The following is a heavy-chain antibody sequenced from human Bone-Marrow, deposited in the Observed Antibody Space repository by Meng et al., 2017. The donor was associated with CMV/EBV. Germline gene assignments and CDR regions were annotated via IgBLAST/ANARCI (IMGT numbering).Heavy chain of an antibody. D-gene: IGHD6-6*01. V-gene: IGHV3-43*01. J-gene: IGHJ4*02. CDR1: GFTFDDYT. Sequence: GESLKISCAASGFTFDDYTMHWVRQAPGKGLEWVSLISWDGGSTYYADSVKGRFTISRDNAKNSLYLQMNSLRAEDTAVYYCARAPIAARHFDYWGQGTLVTVSS. CDR3: ARAPIAARHFDY. CDR2: ISWDGGST.